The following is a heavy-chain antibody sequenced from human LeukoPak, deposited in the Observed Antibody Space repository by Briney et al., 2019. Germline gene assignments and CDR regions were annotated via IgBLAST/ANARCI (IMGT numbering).Heavy chain of an antibody. CDR3: AKDRSNGYYYDSSGSLTFDY. CDR1: GFTFSSYG. V-gene: IGHV3-30*02. D-gene: IGHD3-22*01. J-gene: IGHJ4*02. CDR2: IRYDGSNK. Sequence: GGSLRLSCAASGFTFSSYGMHWVRQAPGKGLEWVAFIRYDGSNKYYADSVKGRFTISRDNSKNTLYLQMNSLRAEDTAVYYCAKDRSNGYYYDSSGSLTFDYWGQGTLVTVSS.